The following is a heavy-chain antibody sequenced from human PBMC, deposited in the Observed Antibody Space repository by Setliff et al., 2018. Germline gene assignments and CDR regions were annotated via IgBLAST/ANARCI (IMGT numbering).Heavy chain of an antibody. CDR2: IKQDGSEK. J-gene: IGHJ4*02. V-gene: IGHV3-7*01. CDR3: ARDLGYDFWSGYDYYFDY. Sequence: PGESLKISCAASGFTFSSYWMSWVHQAPGKGLEWVANIKQDGSEKYYVDSVKGRFTISRDNAKNSLYLQMNSLRAEDTAVYYCARDLGYDFWSGYDYYFDYWGQGTLVTVSS. D-gene: IGHD3-3*01. CDR1: GFTFSSYW.